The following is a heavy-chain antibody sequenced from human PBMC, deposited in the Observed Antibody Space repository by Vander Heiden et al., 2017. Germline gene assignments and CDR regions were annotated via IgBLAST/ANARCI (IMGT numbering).Heavy chain of an antibody. CDR1: GFTFGQYY. Sequence: EVQLVESGGGPVQPGGSRRLPCVGSGFTFGQYYIHWRRQAPGKGLVWVSNINSDGSITNYADSARGRFTISRDNARSTVYLQMNDLRAEDTAVYYCARGNYGMDVWGQGSTVTVSS. CDR2: INSDGSIT. V-gene: IGHV3-74*01. J-gene: IGHJ6*02. CDR3: ARGNYGMDV.